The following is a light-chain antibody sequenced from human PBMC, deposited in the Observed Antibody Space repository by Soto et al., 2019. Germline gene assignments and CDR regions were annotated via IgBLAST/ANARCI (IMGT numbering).Light chain of an antibody. Sequence: DIQVTQSPSTLSASVGDRVTITCRAGQSISHFLAWYQQKPGKAPKLLIYDASSLESGVPSRFSGSGSGTEFTLTISSLQPDDFATYYCQQYNSFWTFGQGTKVDIK. V-gene: IGKV1-5*01. CDR1: QSISHF. CDR3: QQYNSFWT. J-gene: IGKJ1*01. CDR2: DAS.